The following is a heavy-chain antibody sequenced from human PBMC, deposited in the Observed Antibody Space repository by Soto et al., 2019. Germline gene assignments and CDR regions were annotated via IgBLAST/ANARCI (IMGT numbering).Heavy chain of an antibody. CDR1: GGTFSSYA. D-gene: IGHD3-10*01. CDR2: IIPIFGTA. Sequence: QVQLVQSGAEVKKPESSVKVSCKASGGTFSSYAISWVRQAPGQGLEWMGGIIPIFGTANYAQKFQGRVTITADESTSTAYMELSSLRSEDTAVYYCARVLRITMVRGAFDYWGQGTLVTVSS. CDR3: ARVLRITMVRGAFDY. J-gene: IGHJ4*02. V-gene: IGHV1-69*01.